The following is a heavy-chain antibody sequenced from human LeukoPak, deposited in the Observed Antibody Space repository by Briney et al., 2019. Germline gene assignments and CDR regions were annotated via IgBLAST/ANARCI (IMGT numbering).Heavy chain of an antibody. CDR2: VSGSGGTT. Sequence: GGSLRLSCAGSGFTFSSYAMSWVRQAPGKGLEWVSTVSGSGGTTYYPDSVKGRFTISKDNSKDTLYLQMNRLRVDDTAVYYCAKESLVGSSSDSWGQGTLVTVSS. CDR1: GFTFSSYA. D-gene: IGHD2-8*02. J-gene: IGHJ5*02. V-gene: IGHV3-23*01. CDR3: AKESLVGSSSDS.